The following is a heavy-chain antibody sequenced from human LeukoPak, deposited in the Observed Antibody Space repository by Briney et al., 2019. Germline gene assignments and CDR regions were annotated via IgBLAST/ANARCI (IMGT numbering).Heavy chain of an antibody. V-gene: IGHV4-59*01. CDR3: ARQAEWELLGWFDP. Sequence: PSETLSLTCTVSGGSISSYYWSWIRQPPGKGLEWIGYIYYSGSTNYNPSLKSRVTISVDTSKNQFSLRLSSVTAADTAVYYCARQAEWELLGWFDPWGQGTPVTVSS. CDR1: GGSISSYY. J-gene: IGHJ5*02. CDR2: IYYSGST. D-gene: IGHD1-26*01.